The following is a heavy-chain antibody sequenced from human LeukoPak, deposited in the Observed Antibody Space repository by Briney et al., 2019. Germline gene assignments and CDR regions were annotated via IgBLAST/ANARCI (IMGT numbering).Heavy chain of an antibody. CDR3: AGQAYYYDMDV. Sequence: KPSETLSLTCNVSGGSISSSSYYWGWTRQPPGKGLEWIGSLYYSGSTSYNPSLKSRVTISVATSNNQFSLKVNSVTAADTAVYYCAGQAYYYDMDVWGQGTTVTVSS. CDR1: GGSISSSSYY. V-gene: IGHV4-39*01. J-gene: IGHJ6*02. CDR2: LYYSGST.